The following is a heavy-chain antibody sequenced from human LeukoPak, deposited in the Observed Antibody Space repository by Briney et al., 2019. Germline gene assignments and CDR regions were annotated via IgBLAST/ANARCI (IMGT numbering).Heavy chain of an antibody. CDR3: ARDNSYDRSGYYYFPFDY. V-gene: IGHV1-69*13. D-gene: IGHD3-22*01. CDR2: SIPIFGTA. CDR1: GYTFTSYD. J-gene: IGHJ4*02. Sequence: ASVKVSCKASGYTFTSYDINWVRQATGQGLEWMGGSIPIFGTANYAQKFQGRVTITADESTSTAYMELSSLRSEDTAVYYCARDNSYDRSGYYYFPFDYWGQGTLVTVSS.